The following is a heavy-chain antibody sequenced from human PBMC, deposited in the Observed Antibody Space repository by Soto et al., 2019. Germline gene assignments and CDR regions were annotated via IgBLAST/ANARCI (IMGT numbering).Heavy chain of an antibody. D-gene: IGHD7-27*01. CDR2: INAGNGNT. V-gene: IGHV1-3*01. J-gene: IGHJ3*02. CDR3: ADDPNWEGAFDI. CDR1: GYTFTSYA. Sequence: GASVKVSCKASGYTFTSYAMHWVRQAPGQRLEWMGWINAGNGNTKYSQKFQGRVTITRDTSASTAYMELSSLRSEDTAVYYCADDPNWEGAFDIWGQGTMVTVSS.